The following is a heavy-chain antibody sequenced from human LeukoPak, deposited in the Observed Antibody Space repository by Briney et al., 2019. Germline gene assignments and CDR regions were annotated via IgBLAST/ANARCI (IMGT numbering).Heavy chain of an antibody. CDR2: IYTSGST. J-gene: IGHJ5*02. CDR3: ARGIDFWSGYNWFDP. CDR1: GGSISSYY. V-gene: IGHV4-4*07. D-gene: IGHD3-3*01. Sequence: SETLSFTCTVSGGSISSYYWSWIRQPAGKGLEWIGRIYTSGSTNYNPSLKSRVTMSVDTSKNQFSLKLSSVTAADTAVYYCARGIDFWSGYNWFDPWGQGTLVTVSS.